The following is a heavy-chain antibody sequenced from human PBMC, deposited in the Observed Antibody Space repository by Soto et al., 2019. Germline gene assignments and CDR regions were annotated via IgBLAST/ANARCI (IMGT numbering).Heavy chain of an antibody. V-gene: IGHV4-31*03. D-gene: IGHD6-13*01. CDR1: GGSISSGGYY. J-gene: IGHJ4*02. CDR2: IYYIGST. Sequence: SETLSLTCTVSGGSISSGGYYWSWIRQHPGKGLEWIGYIYYIGSTYYNPSLKSRVTISVDTSKNQFPLKLSSVTAADTAVYYCARLQAAAGDNDLTFDYWGQGTLVTVSS. CDR3: ARLQAAAGDNDLTFDY.